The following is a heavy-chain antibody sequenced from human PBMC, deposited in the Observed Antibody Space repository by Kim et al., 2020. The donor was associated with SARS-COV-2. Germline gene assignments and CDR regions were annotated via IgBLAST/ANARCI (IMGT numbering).Heavy chain of an antibody. V-gene: IGHV3-74*01. D-gene: IGHD3-22*01. J-gene: IGHJ4*02. Sequence: ADSVKGRFTISRDNAQNTLYLEMNNRRVEDTAFYYCARVPHYDSSGYYFDYWGQGTLVSVSP. CDR3: ARVPHYDSSGYYFDY.